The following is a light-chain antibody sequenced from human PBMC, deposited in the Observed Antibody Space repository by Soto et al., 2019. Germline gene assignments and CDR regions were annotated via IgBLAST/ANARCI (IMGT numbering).Light chain of an antibody. Sequence: EIVLTQSPATLSLSPGERATLSCRVSQSISTYLAWYQQKPGQAPRLLIYDGSNRATGTPARFSGNGYGTDFTLTVSSLEPEDFVVYYCQQRNDWLWTFGQGTKVQLK. CDR1: QSISTY. CDR2: DGS. V-gene: IGKV3-11*01. CDR3: QQRNDWLWT. J-gene: IGKJ1*01.